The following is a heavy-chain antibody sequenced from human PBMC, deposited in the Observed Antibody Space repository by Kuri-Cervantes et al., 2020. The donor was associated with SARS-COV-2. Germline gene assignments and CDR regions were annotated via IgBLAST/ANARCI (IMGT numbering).Heavy chain of an antibody. D-gene: IGHD6-13*01. CDR2: IRYDGSNK. V-gene: IGHV3-30*02. J-gene: IGHJ4*02. CDR1: GFTFSSYG. Sequence: GGSLRLSCAASGFTFSSYGMHWVRQAPGKGLEWVAFIRYDGSNKYYADSVKGRFTISRDNSKNTLYLQMNSLRAEDTAVYYCARGGTGIAAAGTGPLNSWGQGTLVPSPQ. CDR3: ARGGTGIAAAGTGPLNS.